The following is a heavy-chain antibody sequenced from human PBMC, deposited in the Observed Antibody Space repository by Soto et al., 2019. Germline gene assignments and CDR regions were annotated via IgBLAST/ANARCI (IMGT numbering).Heavy chain of an antibody. CDR3: ANDLFGSDWFPNY. CDR2: ISYYGSYK. V-gene: IGHV3-30*18. D-gene: IGHD6-19*01. Sequence: SVRPSFAASGFTCSSYGMHWVRQAPGKGLEWVAVISYYGSYKYYADSVEGRFTISRDNSKNTLYLQMNSLRTEDTAVYYCANDLFGSDWFPNYWGQGTLVTVSS. J-gene: IGHJ4*02. CDR1: GFTCSSYG.